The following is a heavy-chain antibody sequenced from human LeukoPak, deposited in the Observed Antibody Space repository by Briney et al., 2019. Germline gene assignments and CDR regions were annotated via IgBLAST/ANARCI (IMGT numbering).Heavy chain of an antibody. V-gene: IGHV1-46*01. D-gene: IGHD1-26*01. J-gene: IGHJ6*02. Sequence: ASVTVSCKASGYTFTSYAMHWVRQAPGQGLEWMGIINPTGGSTSYAQKFQGRVTVTRDTSTSTVYMELSSLRSEDTAVYYCARDTEWELNYYYYGMDVWGQGTTVTVSS. CDR3: ARDTEWELNYYYYGMDV. CDR1: GYTFTSYA. CDR2: INPTGGST.